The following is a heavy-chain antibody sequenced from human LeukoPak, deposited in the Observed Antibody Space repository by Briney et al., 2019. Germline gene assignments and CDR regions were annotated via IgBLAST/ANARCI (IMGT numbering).Heavy chain of an antibody. J-gene: IGHJ4*02. Sequence: GGSLRLSCAASGFTFSSYEMNWVRQAPGKGLEWVSYISSSGSTIYYADSVKGRFTISRDNAKNSLYLQMNSLRAEDTAVYYCARAYGDYGCFDYWGQGTLVTVSS. V-gene: IGHV3-48*03. CDR1: GFTFSSYE. D-gene: IGHD4-17*01. CDR2: ISSSGSTI. CDR3: ARAYGDYGCFDY.